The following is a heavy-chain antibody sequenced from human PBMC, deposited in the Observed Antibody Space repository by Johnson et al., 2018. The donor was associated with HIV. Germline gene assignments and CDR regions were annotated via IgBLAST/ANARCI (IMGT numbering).Heavy chain of an antibody. CDR1: GFTFSTYG. D-gene: IGHD1-26*01. V-gene: IGHV3-74*02. CDR2: INSDESST. Sequence: VQLVESGGGVVQPGRSLRLSCAASGFTFSTYGMHWVRQAPGQGLVWVSRINSDESSTTYADSVTGRFTISRDNSKNTLYLQMNSLRAEDTAVYYCARSYSRWDEAFDIWGQGTMVTVSS. CDR3: ARSYSRWDEAFDI. J-gene: IGHJ3*02.